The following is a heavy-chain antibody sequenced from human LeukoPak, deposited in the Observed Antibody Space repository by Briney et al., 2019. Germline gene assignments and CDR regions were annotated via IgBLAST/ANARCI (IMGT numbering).Heavy chain of an antibody. CDR3: AKDTESSMVRGVMGY. CDR2: ISGSGGST. D-gene: IGHD3-10*01. Sequence: PGGSLRLSCAASGFTFSSYAMSWVRQAPGKGLERVSAISGSGGSTYYADSVKGRFTISRDNSKNTLYLQMNSLRAEDTAVYYCAKDTESSMVRGVMGYWGQGTLVTVSS. CDR1: GFTFSSYA. V-gene: IGHV3-23*01. J-gene: IGHJ4*02.